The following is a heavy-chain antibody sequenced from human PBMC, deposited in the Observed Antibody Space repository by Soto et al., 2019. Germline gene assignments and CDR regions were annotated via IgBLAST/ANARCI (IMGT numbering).Heavy chain of an antibody. CDR3: ARHVDTTRAYYFDY. CDR1: GGSISSYY. J-gene: IGHJ4*02. Sequence: PSETLSLTCTVSGGSISSYYWSWIRQPPGKGLEWIGYIYYSGSTNYNPSLKSRVTISVDTSKNQFSLKLNSVTAADTAVYYCARHVDTTRAYYFDYWGQGTLVTAPQ. D-gene: IGHD5-18*01. CDR2: IYYSGST. V-gene: IGHV4-59*01.